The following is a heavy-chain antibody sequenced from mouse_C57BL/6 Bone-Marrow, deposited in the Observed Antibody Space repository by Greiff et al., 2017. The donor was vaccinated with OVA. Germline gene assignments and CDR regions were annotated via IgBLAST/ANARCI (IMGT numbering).Heavy chain of an antibody. V-gene: IGHV3-8*01. CDR3: ARGNWGSYYFDY. Sequence: VQLKESGPGLAKPSQTLSLSCSVTGYSITSDYWNWIRKFPGNKLEYMGYISYSGSTYYNPSLKSRISITRDTSKNQYYLQLNSVTTEDTATDYYARGNWGSYYFDYWGQGTTLTVSS. D-gene: IGHD4-1*01. CDR1: GYSITSDY. CDR2: ISYSGST. J-gene: IGHJ2*01.